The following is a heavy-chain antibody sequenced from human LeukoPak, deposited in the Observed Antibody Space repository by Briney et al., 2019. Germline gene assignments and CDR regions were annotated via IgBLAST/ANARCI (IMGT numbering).Heavy chain of an antibody. CDR1: GFPFSSYA. Sequence: GGSLRLSCAASGFPFSSYAMTWVRQAPGKGLEWVSGISGSGGSTYYADSVKGRFTISRDNSKNTLSLQMNSLTAEDTAVYYCVKDLRMGGYSYGYVDNWGQGTLVTVSS. V-gene: IGHV3-23*01. J-gene: IGHJ4*02. D-gene: IGHD5-18*01. CDR3: VKDLRMGGYSYGYVDN. CDR2: ISGSGGST.